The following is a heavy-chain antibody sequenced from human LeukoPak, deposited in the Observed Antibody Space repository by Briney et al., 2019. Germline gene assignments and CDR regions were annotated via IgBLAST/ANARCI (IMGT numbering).Heavy chain of an antibody. D-gene: IGHD3-10*01. J-gene: IGHJ5*02. CDR3: ARKRVTMVRGVPLNWFDP. CDR1: GGSISSYY. V-gene: IGHV4-59*01. Sequence: SETLSLTCTVSGGSISSYYWSWIRQPPGKGLEWIGYIYYSGGTNYNPSLKSRVTISVDTSKNQFSLKLSSVTAADTAVYYCARKRVTMVRGVPLNWFDPWGQGTLVTVSS. CDR2: IYYSGGT.